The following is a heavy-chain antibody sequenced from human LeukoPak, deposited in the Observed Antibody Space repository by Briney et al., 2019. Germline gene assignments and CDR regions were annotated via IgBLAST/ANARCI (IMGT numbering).Heavy chain of an antibody. V-gene: IGHV1-8*02. CDR3: ARVRYLVGATP. CDR1: GYTFTSYY. D-gene: IGHD1-26*01. CDR2: MNPNSGNT. Sequence: ASVKVSCKASGYTFTSYYMHWVRQAPGQGLEWMGWMNPNSGNTGYAQKFQGRVTMTRNTSISTAYMELSSLRSEDTAVYYCARVRYLVGATPWGQGTLVTVSS. J-gene: IGHJ5*02.